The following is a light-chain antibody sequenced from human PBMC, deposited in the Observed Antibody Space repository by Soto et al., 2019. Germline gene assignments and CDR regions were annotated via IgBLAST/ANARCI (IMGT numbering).Light chain of an antibody. CDR1: QSISTW. J-gene: IGKJ1*01. CDR2: DAS. V-gene: IGKV1-5*01. Sequence: DIQMTQSPSTLSASVGDRVTITCRASQSISTWLAWYQQNPGKAPKLLIYDASSLESGVPSRFSGSGSGTEFTLTISSLQPDDFATYYCQQYYTYSWTFGQGTKVDI. CDR3: QQYYTYSWT.